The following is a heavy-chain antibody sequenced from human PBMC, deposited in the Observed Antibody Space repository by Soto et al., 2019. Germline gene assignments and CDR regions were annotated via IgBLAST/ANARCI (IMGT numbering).Heavy chain of an antibody. Sequence: QVQLQESGPGLVKPSETLSLTCTVSGGSISGYYWNWIRQPPGKGLEWIGYISYTGSTNYNPSLKSRVTISVDTSKNQFSLNLSSVTAADTAVDFCARKSVRWYFDLWGRGTLVAVSS. D-gene: IGHD6-19*01. CDR3: ARKSVRWYFDL. CDR1: GGSISGYY. CDR2: ISYTGST. J-gene: IGHJ2*01. V-gene: IGHV4-59*01.